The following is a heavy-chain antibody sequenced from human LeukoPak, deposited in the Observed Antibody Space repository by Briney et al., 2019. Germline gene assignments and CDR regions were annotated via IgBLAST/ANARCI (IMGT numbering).Heavy chain of an antibody. CDR3: ARASGRIAAAGSDAFDI. Sequence: GGSLRLSCAASGFTFSSYAMSWVRQAPGKGLEWVSAISGSGGSTYYADSVKGRFTISRDNSKNTLYLQMNSLRAEDTAVYYCARASGRIAAAGSDAFDIWGQGTMVTVSS. CDR1: GFTFSSYA. D-gene: IGHD6-13*01. V-gene: IGHV3-23*01. J-gene: IGHJ3*02. CDR2: ISGSGGST.